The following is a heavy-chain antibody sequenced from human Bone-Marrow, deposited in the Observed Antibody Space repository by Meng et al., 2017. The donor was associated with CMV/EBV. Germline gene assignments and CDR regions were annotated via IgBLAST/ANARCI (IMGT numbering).Heavy chain of an antibody. CDR2: ISAYNGNT. V-gene: IGHV1-18*01. CDR3: ARFQGPYCSSTSCAMLDY. D-gene: IGHD2-2*01. Sequence: FTSYGISWVRQAPGQGLEWMGWISAYNGNTNYAQKLQGRVTMTTDTSTSTAYMELRSLRSDDTAVHYCARFQGPYCSSTSCAMLDYWGQGTLVTVSS. J-gene: IGHJ4*02. CDR1: FTSYG.